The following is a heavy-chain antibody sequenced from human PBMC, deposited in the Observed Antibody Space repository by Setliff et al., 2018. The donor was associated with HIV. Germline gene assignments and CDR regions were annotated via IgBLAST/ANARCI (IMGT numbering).Heavy chain of an antibody. CDR3: ARDGGSSPSPVSDYYYYYMDV. D-gene: IGHD1-26*01. V-gene: IGHV3-23*01. Sequence: GGSLRLSCAASGFTFSNYVINWVRQAPGEGLEWISGISGSGVNSYYADSVKGRFTISRDNSKNTVYLPMNSLRAEDTAVYYCARDGGSSPSPVSDYYYYYMDVWGKGTTVTVSS. CDR2: ISGSGVNS. CDR1: GFTFSNYV. J-gene: IGHJ6*03.